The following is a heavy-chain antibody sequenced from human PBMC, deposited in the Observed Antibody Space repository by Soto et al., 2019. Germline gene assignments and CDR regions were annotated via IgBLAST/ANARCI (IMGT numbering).Heavy chain of an antibody. CDR3: ARDLGGHDY. V-gene: IGHV3-74*01. D-gene: IGHD3-16*01. Sequence: GSLRLSCAGSWLTLNNYWTHWVREAPGKGLVWVSRINNDGSSTAYADPVKGRFTISRDNAKNTLYLQMNSLRAEDTAIYYCARDLGGHDYWGQGTLVTVSS. CDR2: INNDGSST. J-gene: IGHJ4*02. CDR1: WLTLNNYW.